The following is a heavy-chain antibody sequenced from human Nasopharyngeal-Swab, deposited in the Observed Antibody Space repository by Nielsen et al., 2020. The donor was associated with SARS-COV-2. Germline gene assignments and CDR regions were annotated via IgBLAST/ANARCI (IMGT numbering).Heavy chain of an antibody. CDR1: GFTVSSNY. CDR3: ARGYCSGGSCYSLSPGSILDY. J-gene: IGHJ4*02. Sequence: GGSLRLSCAASGFTVSSNYMSWVRLAPGKGLEWVSVIYSGGSTYYADSVKGRFTISRDNSKNTLYLQMNSLRAEDTAVYYCARGYCSGGSCYSLSPGSILDYWGQGTLVTVSS. CDR2: IYSGGST. V-gene: IGHV3-53*01. D-gene: IGHD2-15*01.